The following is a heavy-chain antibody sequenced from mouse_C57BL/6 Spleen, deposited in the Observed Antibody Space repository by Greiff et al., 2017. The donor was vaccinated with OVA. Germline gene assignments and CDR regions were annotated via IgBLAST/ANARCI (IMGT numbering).Heavy chain of an antibody. CDR3: ASSSYYYGSSSFDY. J-gene: IGHJ2*01. V-gene: IGHV14-3*01. Sequence: VQLQQSVAELVRPGASVKLSRTAFGFNLKNTYMPRVKPRPEQGLEWIGRIYPANGNTKYAPKFQGKATMTADTSSNTAYLQLSSLTSEDTAIYYCASSSYYYGSSSFDYWGQGTTLTVSS. CDR1: GFNLKNTY. CDR2: IYPANGNT. D-gene: IGHD1-1*01.